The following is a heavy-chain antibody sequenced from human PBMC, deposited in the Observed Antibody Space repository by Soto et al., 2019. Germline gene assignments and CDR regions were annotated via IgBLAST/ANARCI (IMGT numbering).Heavy chain of an antibody. CDR2: ISSSSSTI. J-gene: IGHJ6*02. V-gene: IGHV3-48*02. CDR1: GFTFSSYS. Sequence: PGGSLRLSCAASGFTFSSYSMNWVRQAPGKGLEWVSYISSSSSTIYYADSVKGRFTISRDNAKNSLYLQMNSLRDEDTAVYYCARDSVLWFGELLYPLGMDVWGQGTTVTVS. CDR3: ARDSVLWFGELLYPLGMDV. D-gene: IGHD3-10*01.